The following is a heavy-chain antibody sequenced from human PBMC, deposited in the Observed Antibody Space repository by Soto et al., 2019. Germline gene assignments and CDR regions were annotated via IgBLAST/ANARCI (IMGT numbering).Heavy chain of an antibody. CDR3: ARGIAEAPTPHFDY. V-gene: IGHV4-59*01. CDR2: VYFNGNT. D-gene: IGHD6-13*01. CDR1: AASFSKYY. J-gene: IGHJ4*02. Sequence: SETLSLTCTVSAASFSKYYWTWIRQPPGKGLEWIGYVYFNGNTNYNPSLKRRVSISLDTSKNQISLTLGYVTAADTAVYYCARGIAEAPTPHFDYWGQGTLITVSS.